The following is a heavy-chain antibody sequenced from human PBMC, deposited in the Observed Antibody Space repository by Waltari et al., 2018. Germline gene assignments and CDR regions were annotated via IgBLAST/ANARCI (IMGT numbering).Heavy chain of an antibody. CDR1: GFPFSSYS. V-gene: IGHV3-21*01. CDR3: ATGGWGFYLDN. Sequence: EVQLVESGGGLVKPGGSLRLSWPPSGFPFSSYSMNWVRQAPGKGLEWISSISSTGTYTHYADSVKGRFTISRDNAKNSLYLQMNSLRAEDTGVYWCATGGWGFYLDNWGQGTLVTFSS. J-gene: IGHJ4*02. CDR2: ISSTGTYT. D-gene: IGHD7-27*01.